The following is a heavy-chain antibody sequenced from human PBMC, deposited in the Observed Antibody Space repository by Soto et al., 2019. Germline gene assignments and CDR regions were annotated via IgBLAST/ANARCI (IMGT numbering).Heavy chain of an antibody. CDR2: INPSGGST. Sequence: ASVKVSCKASGYTFTSYYMHWVRQAPGQGLEWMGIINPSGGSTSYAQKFQGRVTMTRDTSTSTVYMELSSLRSEDTAVYYCAKDYQPAGFTFDIWGQVTMVTVAS. V-gene: IGHV1-46*01. J-gene: IGHJ3*02. D-gene: IGHD6-13*01. CDR1: GYTFTSYY. CDR3: AKDYQPAGFTFDI.